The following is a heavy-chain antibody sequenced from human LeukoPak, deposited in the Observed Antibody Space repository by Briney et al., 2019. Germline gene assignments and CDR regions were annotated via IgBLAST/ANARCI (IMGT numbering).Heavy chain of an antibody. V-gene: IGHV4-4*07. Sequence: SETLSLTCTVSGGSISSYYWSWIRQPAGKGLEWIGRIYTSASTNYNPSLKSRVTMSVDTSKNQFSLKLSSVTAADTAVYYCARDGRIAAARGLNWFDPGAREPWSPSPQ. CDR3: ARDGRIAAARGLNWFDP. D-gene: IGHD6-13*01. CDR1: GGSISSYY. J-gene: IGHJ5*02. CDR2: IYTSAST.